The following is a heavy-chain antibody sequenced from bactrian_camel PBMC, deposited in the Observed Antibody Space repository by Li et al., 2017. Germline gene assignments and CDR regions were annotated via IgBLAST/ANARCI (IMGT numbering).Heavy chain of an antibody. CDR1: GYRYSSSC. D-gene: IGHD1*01. CDR2: INRDGTT. Sequence: HVQLVESGGGSVQAGGSLRLSCAHSGYRYSSSCMGWFRQAPGKAREGVATINRDGTTSIADSVKGRFTISRDNARKTLSLQMNSLKPEDTAMYYCAASGWSVSQCMRMRMGDFGYWGQGTQVTVS. CDR3: AASGWSVSQCMRMRMGDFGY. J-gene: IGHJ6*01. V-gene: IGHV3S26*01.